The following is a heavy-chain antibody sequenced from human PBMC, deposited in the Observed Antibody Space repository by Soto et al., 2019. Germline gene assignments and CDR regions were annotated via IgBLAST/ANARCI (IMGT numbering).Heavy chain of an antibody. Sequence: PGESLKISCNASWYSFTSYWIGWVLHMPGKGLEWMGIIYPGDSESRYSPSIQGQVTISADKSITTAYLQWSSLKASDTAMYYCARLGTSSRLGYGMDVWGQGTTVTVSS. CDR2: IYPGDSES. V-gene: IGHV5-51*01. J-gene: IGHJ6*02. CDR1: WYSFTSYW. CDR3: ARLGTSSRLGYGMDV. D-gene: IGHD6-13*01.